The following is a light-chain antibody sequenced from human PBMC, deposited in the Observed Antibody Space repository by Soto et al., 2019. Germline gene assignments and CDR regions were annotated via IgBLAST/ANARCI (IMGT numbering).Light chain of an antibody. CDR2: AAS. V-gene: IGKV1-39*01. J-gene: IGKJ3*01. Sequence: DLQMTQSPSSLSASVGDRVTIACRASQSITTHLNWYQQRPGKAPKLLIYAASSLLSGVPSRFSGSGSGTDFTLTISSLQPEDFATYYCQESHSTLFTFGPGTKVDIK. CDR3: QESHSTLFT. CDR1: QSITTH.